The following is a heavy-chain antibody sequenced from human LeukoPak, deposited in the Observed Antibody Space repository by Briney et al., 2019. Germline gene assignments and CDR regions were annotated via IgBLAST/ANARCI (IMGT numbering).Heavy chain of an antibody. D-gene: IGHD6-13*01. CDR2: ISGRGNNT. V-gene: IGHV3-23*01. CDR1: GFTFSSYA. CDR3: ARAYSSSWYDY. J-gene: IGHJ4*02. Sequence: GGSLRLSCAASGFTFSSYAMGWVRQAPGKGLEWVSSISGRGNNTYYADSVKGRFTISRDNSKNTLHLQMNSLRAEDTAIYYCARAYSSSWYDYWGQGTLVTVSS.